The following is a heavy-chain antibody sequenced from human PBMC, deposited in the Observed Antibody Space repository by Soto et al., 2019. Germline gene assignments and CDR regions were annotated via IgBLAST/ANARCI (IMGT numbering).Heavy chain of an antibody. J-gene: IGHJ4*02. CDR3: ATQAYCGGDCYSGDY. V-gene: IGHV4-34*01. D-gene: IGHD2-21*02. CDR2: INHSGST. CDR1: GWSFSGYY. Sequence: PSQTLSLTCAVYGWSFSGYYLSWGRQPPGKGLEWIGEINHSGSTNYNPSFKSRVTISVDTSKNQFSLKLSSVTAADTAVYYCATQAYCGGDCYSGDYWGQGTLVNVSS.